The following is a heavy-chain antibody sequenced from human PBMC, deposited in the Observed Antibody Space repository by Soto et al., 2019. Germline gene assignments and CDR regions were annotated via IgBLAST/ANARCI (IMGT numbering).Heavy chain of an antibody. D-gene: IGHD1-26*01. J-gene: IGHJ4*02. CDR2: IRSKAYGGTT. CDR1: GFTFGDYA. CDR3: TRGLEGAILDPPYYFDY. Sequence: GGSLRLSCTASGFTFGDYAMSWFRQAPGKGLEWVGFIRSKAYGGTTEYAASVKGRFTISRDDSKSIAYLQMNSLKTEDTAVYYFTRGLEGAILDPPYYFDYWGQGTLVTVSS. V-gene: IGHV3-49*03.